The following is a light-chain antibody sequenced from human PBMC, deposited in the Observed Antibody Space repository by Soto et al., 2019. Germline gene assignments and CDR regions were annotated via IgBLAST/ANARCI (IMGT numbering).Light chain of an antibody. CDR3: QQYGSSGT. V-gene: IGKV3-20*01. Sequence: ENVLTQSPGTLSLSPGERATLSCRASQSVSSSYLAWYQQKPGQAPRLLIYGASSRATGIPARFSGSGSGTDFTLTISRLEPEDFAVYYCQQYGSSGTFGQGTKVDIK. CDR2: GAS. J-gene: IGKJ1*01. CDR1: QSVSSSY.